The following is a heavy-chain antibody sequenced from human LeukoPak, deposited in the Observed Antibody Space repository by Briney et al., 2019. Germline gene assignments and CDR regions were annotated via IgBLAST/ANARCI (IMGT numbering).Heavy chain of an antibody. V-gene: IGHV3-21*01. J-gene: IGHJ6*03. CDR3: ARDVYCSSTSCYLIYYYYMDV. D-gene: IGHD2-2*01. CDR2: ISSSSSYI. Sequence: GGSLRLSCAASGFTFSSYSMNWVRQAPGKGLEWVSSISSSSSYIYYADSVKGRFTISRDNAKNSLYLQMNSLRAEDTAVYYCARDVYCSSTSCYLIYYYYMDVWGKGTTVTVSS. CDR1: GFTFSSYS.